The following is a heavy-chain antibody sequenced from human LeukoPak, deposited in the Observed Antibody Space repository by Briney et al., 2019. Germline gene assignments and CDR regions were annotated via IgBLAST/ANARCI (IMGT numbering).Heavy chain of an antibody. J-gene: IGHJ3*02. CDR2: ISWNSGSI. CDR3: AKDKTPGYSSSWSAFDI. Sequence: PGGSLRLSCAASGFTFDDYAMHWVRQAPGKGLGWVSGISWNSGSIGYADSVKGRFTISRDNAKNSLYLQMNSLRAEDTALYYCAKDKTPGYSSSWSAFDIWGQGTMVTVSS. D-gene: IGHD6-13*01. V-gene: IGHV3-9*01. CDR1: GFTFDDYA.